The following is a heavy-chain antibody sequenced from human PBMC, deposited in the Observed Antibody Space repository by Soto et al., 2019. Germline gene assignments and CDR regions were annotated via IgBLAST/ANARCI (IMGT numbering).Heavy chain of an antibody. V-gene: IGHV3-23*01. CDR1: GFTFGSYA. CDR2: ITASGGRT. Sequence: EVHLLESGGGLVQPGGSLRLSCTASGFTFGSYAMTWVRQAPGRGLEGVSGITASGGRTYYADSVKGRFTISRDKSKSTLYLQMNSLRAEDTALYYCAKDTRYGDYVRWFDSWGQGTLVTVSS. J-gene: IGHJ5*01. D-gene: IGHD4-17*01. CDR3: AKDTRYGDYVRWFDS.